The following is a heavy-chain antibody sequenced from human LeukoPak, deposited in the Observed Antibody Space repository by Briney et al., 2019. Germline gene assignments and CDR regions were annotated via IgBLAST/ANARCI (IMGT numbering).Heavy chain of an antibody. J-gene: IGHJ4*02. D-gene: IGHD3-22*01. CDR1: GFTFDDYA. CDR3: ARGSQFGYHSCGLRFVN. V-gene: IGHV3-23*01. CDR2: ISASGGST. Sequence: PGRSLRLSCAASGFTFDDYAMHWVRKAPGKGLEWVSAISASGGSTYYADSVKGRFAISRDNSKNPLFPQMNSLSLGDKAVYYCARGSQFGYHSCGLRFVNWRQGPLDTVPS.